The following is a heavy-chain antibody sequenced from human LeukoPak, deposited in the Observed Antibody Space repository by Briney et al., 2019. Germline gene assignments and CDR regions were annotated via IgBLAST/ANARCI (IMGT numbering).Heavy chain of an antibody. CDR2: IYYSGST. CDR1: GGSISSYY. J-gene: IGHJ3*02. V-gene: IGHV4-59*01. D-gene: IGHD3-9*01. Sequence: SETLSLTCTVSGGSISSYYWSWIRQPPGKGLEWIGYIYYSGSTNYNPSLKSRVTISVDTSKNQFSLKLSSVTAADMAVYYGARGGAPFGYDILTGYYLGNAFDIWGQGTMVTVSS. CDR3: ARGGAPFGYDILTGYYLGNAFDI.